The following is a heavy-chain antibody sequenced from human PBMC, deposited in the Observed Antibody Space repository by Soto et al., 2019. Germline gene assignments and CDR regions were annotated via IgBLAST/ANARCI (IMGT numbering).Heavy chain of an antibody. CDR1: GGTFSNYA. CDR2: IIPIFATP. Sequence: QVQLVQSEAEVRKPGSSVKVSCKASGGTFSNYAISWVRQAPGQGLEWMGGIIPIFATPYCAQKFQGRVTVTADKSTSTAYMELSSLTSEDTAVYYCARRAVAPAPIGYFHSHMDVWGQGTTVTVSS. J-gene: IGHJ6*02. CDR3: ARRAVAPAPIGYFHSHMDV. D-gene: IGHD2-2*02. V-gene: IGHV1-69*06.